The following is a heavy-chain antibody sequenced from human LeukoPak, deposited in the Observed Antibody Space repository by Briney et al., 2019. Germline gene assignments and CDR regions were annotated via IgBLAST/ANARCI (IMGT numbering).Heavy chain of an antibody. V-gene: IGHV4-59*01. Sequence: SETLSLTCTVSGVSISSYYWSWIRQPPGKGLEWIGYIYYSGNTNYSPSLKSRVTASVDTSKNQFSLKLSSVTAADTAVYYCARGGSRDGYNRPLDYWGQGTLVTVSS. D-gene: IGHD5-24*01. J-gene: IGHJ4*02. CDR3: ARGGSRDGYNRPLDY. CDR1: GVSISSYY. CDR2: IYYSGNT.